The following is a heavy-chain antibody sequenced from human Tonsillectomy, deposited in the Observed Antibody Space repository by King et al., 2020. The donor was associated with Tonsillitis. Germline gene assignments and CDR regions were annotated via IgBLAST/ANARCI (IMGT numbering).Heavy chain of an antibody. J-gene: IGHJ3*02. CDR2: IYHSGST. CDR1: GGSISSSNW. D-gene: IGHD3-22*01. V-gene: IGHV4-4*02. CDR3: ARDAGATYYYDSSGLLAFDI. Sequence: QLQESGPGLVKPSGTLSLTCAVSGGSISSSNWWSWVRRPPGKGLEWIGEIYHSGSTNYNPSLKSRVTISVDKSKNQFSLKLSSVTAADTAVYYCARDAGATYYYDSSGLLAFDIWGQGTMVTVSS.